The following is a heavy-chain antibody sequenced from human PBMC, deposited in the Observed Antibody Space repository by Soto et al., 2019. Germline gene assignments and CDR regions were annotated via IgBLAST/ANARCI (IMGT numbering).Heavy chain of an antibody. V-gene: IGHV5-51*01. D-gene: IGHD3-22*01. CDR2: IYPGDSDT. Sequence: PGESLKISCKGSGYSFTSYWIGWVRQMPGKGLEWMGIIYPGDSDTRYSPSFQGQVTISADKSISTAYLQWSSLKASDTAMYYCARAYYYDSSGYYYYGMAVWGQGTTVTVSS. CDR1: GYSFTSYW. J-gene: IGHJ6*02. CDR3: ARAYYYDSSGYYYYGMAV.